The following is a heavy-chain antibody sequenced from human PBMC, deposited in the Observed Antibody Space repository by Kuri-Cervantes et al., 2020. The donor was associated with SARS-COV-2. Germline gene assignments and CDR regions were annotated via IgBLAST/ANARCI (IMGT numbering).Heavy chain of an antibody. CDR1: GGSISSYY. D-gene: IGHD6-19*01. CDR2: IRYSGST. Sequence: SETLSLTCTVSGGSISSYYWSWIRQPPGKGLEWIGYIRYSGSTNYNPSLKSRVTISVDTSKDQFSLKLSSVTAADTAVYYCARLRGAVAEGFGYWGQGTLVTVSS. V-gene: IGHV4-59*12. J-gene: IGHJ4*02. CDR3: ARLRGAVAEGFGY.